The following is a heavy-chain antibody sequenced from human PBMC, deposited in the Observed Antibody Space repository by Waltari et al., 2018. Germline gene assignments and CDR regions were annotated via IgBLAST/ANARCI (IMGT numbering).Heavy chain of an antibody. Sequence: EVQLVQSGAEVKKPGESLKISCQGSGYSFTTYWIGWVRQMPGKGLELIGIIYPGDSDAKYRPSFQGQVTISADKSINTAYLQWSSLKASDTAMYYCARDVARDAFDMWGQGTRVTVSS. CDR1: GYSFTTYW. D-gene: IGHD5-12*01. V-gene: IGHV5-51*03. J-gene: IGHJ3*02. CDR3: ARDVARDAFDM. CDR2: IYPGDSDA.